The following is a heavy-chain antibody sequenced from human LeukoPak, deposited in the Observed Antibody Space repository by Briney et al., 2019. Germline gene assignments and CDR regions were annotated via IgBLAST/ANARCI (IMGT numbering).Heavy chain of an antibody. CDR3: ARKTVVGATTAPSFDY. D-gene: IGHD1-26*01. V-gene: IGHV4-61*01. J-gene: IGHJ4*02. Sequence: ASETLSLTCTVSGGSVSSGSYYWSWIRQPPGKGLEWIGYIYYSGSTNYNPSLKSRVTISVDTSKNQFSLKLSSVTAADTAVYYCARKTVVGATTAPSFDYWGQGTLVTVSS. CDR1: GGSVSSGSYY. CDR2: IYYSGST.